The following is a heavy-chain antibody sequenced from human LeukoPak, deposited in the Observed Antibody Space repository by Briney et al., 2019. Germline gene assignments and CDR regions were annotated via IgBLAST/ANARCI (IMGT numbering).Heavy chain of an antibody. CDR3: ARDDGAYYDSSGNDY. J-gene: IGHJ4*02. CDR1: GGSISGYY. V-gene: IGHV3-21*01. CDR2: ISTSSNYI. D-gene: IGHD3-22*01. Sequence: ETLSLTCTVSGGSISGYYWSWVRQAPGKGLEWVSSISTSSNYIYYADSVKGRFTISRDNARKSLYLEMNSLRADDTAVYYCARDDGAYYDSSGNDYWGQGTLVTVSS.